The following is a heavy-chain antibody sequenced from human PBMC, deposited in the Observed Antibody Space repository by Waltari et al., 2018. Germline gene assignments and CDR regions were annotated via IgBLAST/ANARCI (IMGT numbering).Heavy chain of an antibody. Sequence: EVQLLESGGGLVQPGGSLRLSCAASGFPFSSYAMSWVRQAPGKGLGWFSASSASGGSTHYADSVKGRFTISRDNSKNTLYLQMNSLRAEDTAVYYCAKDASGWFGGGLDNWGQGTLVTVSS. CDR2: SSASGGST. J-gene: IGHJ4*02. CDR3: AKDASGWFGGGLDN. CDR1: GFPFSSYA. V-gene: IGHV3-23*01. D-gene: IGHD6-19*01.